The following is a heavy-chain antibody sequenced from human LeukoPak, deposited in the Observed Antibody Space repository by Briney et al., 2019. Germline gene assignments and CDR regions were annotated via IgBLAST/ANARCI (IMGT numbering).Heavy chain of an antibody. V-gene: IGHV1-8*03. D-gene: IGHD2-21*02. CDR2: INPDTGDK. CDR1: GYTFTNYH. CDR3: ARTTSMTASGYDY. Sequence: GASVKVSCKASGYTFTNYHINWVRQASGQGLEWMTWINPDTGDKGYARKFQDRVTITTDTSISTAYMELSSLSSEDTAVYLCARTTSMTASGYDYWGQGTLVTVCS. J-gene: IGHJ4*02.